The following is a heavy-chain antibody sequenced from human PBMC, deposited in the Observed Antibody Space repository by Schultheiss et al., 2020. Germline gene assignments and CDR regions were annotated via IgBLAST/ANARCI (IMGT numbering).Heavy chain of an antibody. CDR2: IRSKAYGGTT. J-gene: IGHJ4*02. V-gene: IGHV3-49*03. D-gene: IGHD3-3*01. CDR3: TRGYDFWSGYGGVPYY. Sequence: SLKISCTASGFTFGDYAMSWFRQAPGKGLEWVGFIRSKAYGGTTEYAASVKGRFTISRDDSKSIAYLQMNSLKTEDTAVYYCTRGYDFWSGYGGVPYYWGQGTLVTVSS. CDR1: GFTFGDYA.